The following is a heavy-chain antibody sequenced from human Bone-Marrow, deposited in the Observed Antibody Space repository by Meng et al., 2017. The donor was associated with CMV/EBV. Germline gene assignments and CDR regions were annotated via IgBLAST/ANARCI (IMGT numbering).Heavy chain of an antibody. CDR1: GGSVSSGSYY. CDR3: ARDYLDLLPNY. D-gene: IGHD2-2*01. J-gene: IGHJ4*02. Sequence: GGSLRLSCTVSGGSVSSGSYYWSWVRQAPGKGLEWVSSISASSTYIYYADSVKGRFTISRDNAKNSLYLQMNSLRVEDTAVYFCARDYLDLLPNYWGQGTLVTVSS. V-gene: IGHV3-21*01. CDR2: ISASSTYI.